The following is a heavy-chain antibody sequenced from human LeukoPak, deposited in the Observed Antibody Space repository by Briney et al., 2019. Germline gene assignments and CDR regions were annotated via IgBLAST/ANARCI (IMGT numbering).Heavy chain of an antibody. Sequence: GASVKVSCKASGGTFSSYAISWVRQAPGQGLEWMGRIIPILGIANYAQKFQGRVTITADKSTSTAYMELSSLRSEDTAVYYCAREAGGEEFDYWGQGTLVTVSS. CDR2: IIPILGIA. J-gene: IGHJ4*02. CDR1: GGTFSSYA. V-gene: IGHV1-69*04. CDR3: AREAGGEEFDY. D-gene: IGHD3-16*01.